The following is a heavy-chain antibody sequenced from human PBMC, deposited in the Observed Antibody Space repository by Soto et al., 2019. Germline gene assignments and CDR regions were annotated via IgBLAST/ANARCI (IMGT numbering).Heavy chain of an antibody. CDR1: GFTFSSYG. D-gene: IGHD4-17*01. J-gene: IGHJ6*02. Sequence: GGSLRLSCAASGFTFSSYGMHWVRQAPGKGLEWVAVIWYDGSNKYYADSVKGRFTISRDNSKNTLYLQINSLRAEDTAVYYCARTFGDYSYYYYGMDVWGQGTTVTVSS. V-gene: IGHV3-33*01. CDR3: ARTFGDYSYYYYGMDV. CDR2: IWYDGSNK.